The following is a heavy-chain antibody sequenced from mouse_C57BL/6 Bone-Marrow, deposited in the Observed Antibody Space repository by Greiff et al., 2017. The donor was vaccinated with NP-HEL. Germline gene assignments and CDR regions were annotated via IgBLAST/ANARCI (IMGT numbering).Heavy chain of an antibody. CDR2: ISSGSSTI. CDR1: GFTFSDYG. J-gene: IGHJ4*01. V-gene: IGHV5-17*01. Sequence: EVKLVESGGGLVKPGGSLKLSCAASGFTFSDYGMHWVRQAPEKGLEWVAYISSGSSTIYYADTVKGRFTISRDNAKNTLFLQMTSLRSEDTAMYYCAMTYGNYAMDYWGQGTSVTVSS. CDR3: AMTYGNYAMDY. D-gene: IGHD2-10*02.